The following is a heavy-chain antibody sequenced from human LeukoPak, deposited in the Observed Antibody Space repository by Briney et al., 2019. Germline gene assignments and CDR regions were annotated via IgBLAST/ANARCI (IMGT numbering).Heavy chain of an antibody. CDR1: GFTFTSYW. D-gene: IGHD3-10*01. Sequence: GGSLRLSCAASGFTFTSYWLSWVRQAPGKGLEWVANIRQGGREKSYADSVEGRFTISRDNAKTSVYLQMNSLRVEDTAVYYCAREGVGGFDSWGQGTLVTVSS. V-gene: IGHV3-7*01. J-gene: IGHJ5*01. CDR2: IRQGGREK. CDR3: AREGVGGFDS.